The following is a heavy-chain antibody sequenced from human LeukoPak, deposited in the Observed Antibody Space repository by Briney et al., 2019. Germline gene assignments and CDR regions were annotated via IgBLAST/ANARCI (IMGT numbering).Heavy chain of an antibody. V-gene: IGHV3-30*03. CDR1: GFSSSTYP. CDR2: MTPDGNHQ. J-gene: IGHJ4*02. D-gene: IGHD2-2*01. CDR3: ARDVWGCSSTSCSWGAFDY. Sequence: GGSLRLSCEVSGFSSSTYPIHWVRQAPGKGLEWVALMTPDGNHQYFADSVKGRFTISRDNSKNTLYLQMNSLRAEDTAVYYCARDVWGCSSTSCSWGAFDYWGQGTLVTVSS.